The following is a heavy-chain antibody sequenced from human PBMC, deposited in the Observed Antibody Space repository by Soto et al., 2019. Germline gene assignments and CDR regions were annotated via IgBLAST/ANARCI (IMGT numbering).Heavy chain of an antibody. Sequence: AGGSLRLSCAASGFTFNNAWMNWVRQAPGKGLEWVGRIKSKVDGETTHYAAPVKGRFTISRDDSKNTVSLQMNSLKTEDTAVYYCATEGYCTSTTCEAFDSWGQGTLVTVSS. V-gene: IGHV3-15*01. CDR1: GFTFNNAW. J-gene: IGHJ4*02. D-gene: IGHD2-2*01. CDR2: IKSKVDGETT. CDR3: ATEGYCTSTTCEAFDS.